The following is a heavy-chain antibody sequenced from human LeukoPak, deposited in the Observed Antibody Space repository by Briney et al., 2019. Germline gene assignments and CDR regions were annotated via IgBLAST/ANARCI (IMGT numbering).Heavy chain of an antibody. CDR2: ISSSSSYI. J-gene: IGHJ4*02. Sequence: GGSLRLSGVASGFTFSSYSMNWVRQAPGKGLEWVSSISSSSSYIYYADSVKGRFTISRDNAKRSLYLQMNSLRAEDTAVYYCARGTLWFPIDYWGQGILVTVSS. CDR1: GFTFSSYS. V-gene: IGHV3-21*01. D-gene: IGHD5-18*01. CDR3: ARGTLWFPIDY.